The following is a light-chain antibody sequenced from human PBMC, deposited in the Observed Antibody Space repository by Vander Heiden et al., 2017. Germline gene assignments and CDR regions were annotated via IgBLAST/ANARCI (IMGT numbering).Light chain of an antibody. CDR2: ETS. J-gene: IGKJ4*01. V-gene: IGKV3-11*01. CDR3: QERLDWPSLT. CDR1: QTVNTH. Sequence: EIVLTQSPATLSLSPGERATLSCRASQTVNTHLAWYQQKPGQAPRLLIYETSNRATGIPVRFSASGSGTDFTLSISSLEPEDFAVYYCQERLDWPSLTFGGGTKVEIK.